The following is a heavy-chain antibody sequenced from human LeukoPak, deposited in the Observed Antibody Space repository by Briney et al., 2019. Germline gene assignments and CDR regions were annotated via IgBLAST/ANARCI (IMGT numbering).Heavy chain of an antibody. V-gene: IGHV3-30*03. D-gene: IGHD2-15*01. J-gene: IGHJ3*02. CDR1: GFTFSSYW. CDR2: ISYDGSNK. CDR3: AREGCSGGSCHVDAFDI. Sequence: PGGSLRLSCAASGFTFSSYWMSWVRQAPGKGLEWVAVISYDGSNKYYADSVKGRFTISRDNSKNTLYLQMNSLRAEDTAVYYCAREGCSGGSCHVDAFDIWGQGTMVTVSS.